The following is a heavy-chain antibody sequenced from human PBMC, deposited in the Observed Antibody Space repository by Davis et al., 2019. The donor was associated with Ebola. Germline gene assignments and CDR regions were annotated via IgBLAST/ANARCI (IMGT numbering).Heavy chain of an antibody. Sequence: SVKVSCKASGDTFSSYAISWVRQAPGQGLEWMGGIIPIFGTANYAQKFQGRVTITADESTSTAYMELSSLRSEDTAVYYCARTAPNGGAFDIWGQGTMVTVSS. CDR1: GDTFSSYA. D-gene: IGHD7-27*01. CDR3: ARTAPNGGAFDI. J-gene: IGHJ3*02. CDR2: IIPIFGTA. V-gene: IGHV1-69*13.